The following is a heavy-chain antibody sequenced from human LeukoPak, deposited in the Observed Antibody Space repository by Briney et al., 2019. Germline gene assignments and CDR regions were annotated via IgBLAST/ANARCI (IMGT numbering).Heavy chain of an antibody. CDR1: GFTVSSNY. D-gene: IGHD6-19*01. CDR3: ARIMMEGGSGWHGGNYFDY. CDR2: IYSGGST. Sequence: GGSLRLSCAASGFTVSSNYMSWVRQAPGKGLEWVSVIYSGGSTYYADSVKGRFTISRDNSKNTLYLQMNSLRAEDTAVYYCARIMMEGGSGWHGGNYFDYWGQGTLVTVSS. J-gene: IGHJ4*02. V-gene: IGHV3-53*01.